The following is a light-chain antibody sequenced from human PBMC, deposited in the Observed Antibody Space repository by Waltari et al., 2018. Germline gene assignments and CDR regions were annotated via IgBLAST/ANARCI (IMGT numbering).Light chain of an antibody. CDR1: RSITTY. CDR3: QQSSSTPIT. J-gene: IGKJ5*01. Sequence: DIQMTQSPSYLSASVGDRVTITCRASRSITTYLNWYQQKPWKAPKVLIYAASSLESGVPSRFSGSGSATDFTLTITTLQPEDFATYYCQQSSSTPITFGQGTRLQIK. CDR2: AAS. V-gene: IGKV1-39*01.